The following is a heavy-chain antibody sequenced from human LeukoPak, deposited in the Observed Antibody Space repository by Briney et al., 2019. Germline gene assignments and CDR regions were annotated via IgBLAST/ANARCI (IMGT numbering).Heavy chain of an antibody. Sequence: PSETLSLTCTVSGGSISSYYWSWMRQPPGEGLEWIGYIYYSGSTNYNPSLKSRVTISVDTSKNQFSLKLSSVTAADTAVYYCASWSGWSIDYWGQGTLVTVSS. CDR3: ASWSGWSIDY. CDR2: IYYSGST. CDR1: GGSISSYY. D-gene: IGHD6-19*01. V-gene: IGHV4-59*01. J-gene: IGHJ4*02.